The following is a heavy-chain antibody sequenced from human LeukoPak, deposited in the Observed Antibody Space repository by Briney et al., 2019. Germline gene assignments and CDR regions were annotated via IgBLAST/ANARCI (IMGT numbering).Heavy chain of an antibody. D-gene: IGHD6-13*01. CDR1: GGSTSSYY. V-gene: IGHV4-4*07. J-gene: IGHJ5*02. CDR2: IYTSGST. Sequence: SETLSLTCTVSGGSTSSYYWSWIRQPAGKGLEWIGRIYTSGSTNYNPSLKSRVTMSVDTSKNQFSLKLSSVTAADTAVYYCARDEGYSSSWSVINWFDPWGQGTLVTVSS. CDR3: ARDEGYSSSWSVINWFDP.